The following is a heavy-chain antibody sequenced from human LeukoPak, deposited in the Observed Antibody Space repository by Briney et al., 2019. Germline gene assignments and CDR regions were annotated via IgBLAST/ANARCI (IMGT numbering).Heavy chain of an antibody. CDR2: RWYDGNNK. CDR3: AKDWGYTTMVSYYFDY. Sequence: SCKASGGTFSSYGMHWVRQAPGKGLEWVAVRWYDGNNKYYADSVKGRFTISRDNSKNTLYLQMNSLRAEDTAVYYCAKDWGYTTMVSYYFDYWGQGTLVTVSS. V-gene: IGHV3-33*06. D-gene: IGHD5-18*01. J-gene: IGHJ4*02. CDR1: GGTFSSYG.